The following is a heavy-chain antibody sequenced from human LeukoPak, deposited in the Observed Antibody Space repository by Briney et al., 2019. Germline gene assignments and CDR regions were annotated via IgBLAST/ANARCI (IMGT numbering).Heavy chain of an antibody. V-gene: IGHV3-21*01. CDR2: ISSSSSYI. CDR3: ARDSCYYDSSGSFDY. J-gene: IGHJ4*02. D-gene: IGHD3-22*01. Sequence: NPGGSLRLSCAASVYTFRSCSMNWVRQAPGKGMEWVSSISSSSSYIYYADSVKGRFTISRDNAKHSLYLQTNSMRADDTALYYCARDSCYYDSSGSFDYWGQGTLVTVSS. CDR1: VYTFRSCS.